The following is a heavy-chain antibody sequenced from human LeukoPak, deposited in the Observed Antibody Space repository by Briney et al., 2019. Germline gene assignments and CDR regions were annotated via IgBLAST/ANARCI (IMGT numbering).Heavy chain of an antibody. Sequence: PGGSLRLSCAASGFTFSSYAMSWVRQAPGKGLEWVSAISGSGGSTYYADSVKGRFTISRDNSKNTLYLQMNSLRAEDTAVYYCAEKCLYDSRCRNDFRGQGTLVTVSS. V-gene: IGHV3-23*01. J-gene: IGHJ4*02. CDR2: ISGSGGST. CDR1: GFTFSSYA. D-gene: IGHD3-16*01. CDR3: AEKCLYDSRCRNDF.